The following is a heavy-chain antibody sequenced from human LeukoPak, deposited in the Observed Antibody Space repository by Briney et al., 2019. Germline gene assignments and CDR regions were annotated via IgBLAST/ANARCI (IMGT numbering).Heavy chain of an antibody. J-gene: IGHJ4*02. V-gene: IGHV3-11*01. CDR2: ISSSGTT. D-gene: IGHD2-21*01. CDR3: ARGGLQAGGSARNDY. Sequence: GGSLRLSCAASRFTFSDYYMSWIRQAPGKGLEGVSYISSSGTTYYADSVKGRFTISRDNAQISLYMQMNSLRAEDTAVYYCARGGLQAGGSARNDYWGQGTLVTVSS. CDR1: RFTFSDYY.